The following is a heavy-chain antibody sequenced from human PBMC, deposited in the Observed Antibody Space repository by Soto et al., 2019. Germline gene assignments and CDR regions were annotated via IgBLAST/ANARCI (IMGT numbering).Heavy chain of an antibody. CDR2: INYCGST. D-gene: IGHD3-10*01. J-gene: IGHJ5*02. CDR1: GGSISSGGYY. CDR3: ARGLWFGELSWFDP. Sequence: QVQLQESGPGLVKPSQTLSLTCTVSGGSISSGGYYWSWIRQHPGKGLEWIGYINYCGSTYYNPYLKSGVTISVDTSKIKFSRKLSSVTAADTAVYYCARGLWFGELSWFDPWGQGTLVTVSS. V-gene: IGHV4-31*03.